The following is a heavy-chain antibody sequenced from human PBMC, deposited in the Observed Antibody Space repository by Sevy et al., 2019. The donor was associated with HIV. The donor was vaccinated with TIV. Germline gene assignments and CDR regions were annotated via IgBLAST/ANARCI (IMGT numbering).Heavy chain of an antibody. CDR3: ARSSGASMYYYYGMDV. V-gene: IGHV1-18*01. D-gene: IGHD3-10*01. CDR2: ISAYNGNT. Sequence: ASVKVSCKASGYTFTSYGISWVRQAPGQGLEWMGWISAYNGNTNYAQKLQGRVTMTTDTSTSTAYMELRSLGSDDTAVYYCARSSGASMYYYYGMDVWGQGTTVTVSS. CDR1: GYTFTSYG. J-gene: IGHJ6*02.